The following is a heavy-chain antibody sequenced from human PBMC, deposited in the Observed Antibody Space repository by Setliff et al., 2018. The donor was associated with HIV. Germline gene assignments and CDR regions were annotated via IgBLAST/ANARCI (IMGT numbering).Heavy chain of an antibody. Sequence: GGSLRLSCAASGFTFSTYGMHWVRQAPGKGLEWVAVIWSDGSNKYYADSVKGRFTISRDNSKNTLYLQMNSLRTEDTAVYYCARVFSSSWYGIDCWGRGTLVTVSS. V-gene: IGHV3-33*01. CDR1: GFTFSTYG. CDR3: ARVFSSSWYGIDC. D-gene: IGHD6-13*01. J-gene: IGHJ4*02. CDR2: IWSDGSNK.